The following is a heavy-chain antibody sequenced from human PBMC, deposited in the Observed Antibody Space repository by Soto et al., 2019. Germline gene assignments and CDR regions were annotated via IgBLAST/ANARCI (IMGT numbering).Heavy chain of an antibody. Sequence: EVQLLESGGGLVQPGGSLRLSCAASGFTFRSYSMTWVRQALGKGLEWVSAISGSGDNRYYADSVRGRFTISRDNSKNTVYLQMNSLRAEDTAVYYCALYCSGVSCSGHWGQGTLVTVSS. J-gene: IGHJ4*02. CDR3: ALYCSGVSCSGH. V-gene: IGHV3-23*01. CDR2: ISGSGDNR. D-gene: IGHD2-15*01. CDR1: GFTFRSYS.